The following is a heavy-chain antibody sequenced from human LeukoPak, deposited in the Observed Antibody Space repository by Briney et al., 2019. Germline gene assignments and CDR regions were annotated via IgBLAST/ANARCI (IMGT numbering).Heavy chain of an antibody. Sequence: PGGSLRLSCAASGFTFSNAWMSWVRQAPGKGLEWVGRIKSKTDGGTTDYAAPVKGRFTISRDDSKNTLYLQTNSLKTEDTAVYYCTTDLGPAAMFSTDYWGQGTLVTVSS. CDR3: TTDLGPAAMFSTDY. V-gene: IGHV3-15*01. D-gene: IGHD2-2*01. CDR1: GFTFSNAW. CDR2: IKSKTDGGTT. J-gene: IGHJ4*02.